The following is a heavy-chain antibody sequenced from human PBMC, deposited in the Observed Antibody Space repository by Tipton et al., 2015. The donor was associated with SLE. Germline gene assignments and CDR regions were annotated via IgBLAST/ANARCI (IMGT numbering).Heavy chain of an antibody. Sequence: TLSLTCTVSGGSISSYYWSWIRQPPGKGLEWIGYIYYSGSTNYNPSLKSRVTISVDTSKNQFSLKLSSVTAADTAVYYCAGFTGGSYSFYYYYYMDVWGKGTTVTVSS. CDR2: IYYSGST. D-gene: IGHD1-26*01. V-gene: IGHV4-59*01. CDR3: AGFTGGSYSFYYYYYMDV. CDR1: GGSISSYY. J-gene: IGHJ6*03.